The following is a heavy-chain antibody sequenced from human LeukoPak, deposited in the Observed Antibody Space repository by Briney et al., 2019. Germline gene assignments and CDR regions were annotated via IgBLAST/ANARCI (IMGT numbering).Heavy chain of an antibody. CDR1: GFIFTSYF. Sequence: GGSLRLSCAASGFIFTSYFMSWVRQAPGKGLEWVASIKHDGSEKYYVDSVRGRFTISRDNTMNSLYLQMSSLRAEDTAVYYCATDRGWRTSGYYLYYFEYWGQGTLVTYSS. J-gene: IGHJ4*02. CDR2: IKHDGSEK. CDR3: ATDRGWRTSGYYLYYFEY. V-gene: IGHV3-7*01. D-gene: IGHD3-3*01.